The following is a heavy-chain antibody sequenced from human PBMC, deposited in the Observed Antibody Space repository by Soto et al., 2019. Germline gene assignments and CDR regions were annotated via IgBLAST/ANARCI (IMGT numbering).Heavy chain of an antibody. V-gene: IGHV3-30*04. J-gene: IGHJ4*02. CDR3: ARSRSGAVADSFDF. CDR1: GFTFRSYA. Sequence: GGSLRLSCAASGFTFRSYAIQWVRQAPGKGLEWVAVISRDGTNKYYVDSVKGRFTISRDNSKDTVYLQMNSLRDEDSAMFYCARSRSGAVADSFDFWGQGTLVTVSS. D-gene: IGHD3-10*01. CDR2: ISRDGTNK.